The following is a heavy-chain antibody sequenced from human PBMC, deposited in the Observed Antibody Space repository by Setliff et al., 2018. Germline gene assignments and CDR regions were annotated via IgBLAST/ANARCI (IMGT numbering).Heavy chain of an antibody. D-gene: IGHD6-19*01. CDR1: GGSISSSSYY. Sequence: ASETLSLTCTVSGGSISSSSYYWGWIRQPPGKGLEWIGHIYIGGSANYNPSLKSRVTMSIDTSKNQFSLKLNSVTAADMAVYYCAREQWLDPPGYYYMDVWAKGTTVTVSS. CDR2: IYIGGSA. J-gene: IGHJ6*03. V-gene: IGHV4-39*07. CDR3: AREQWLDPPGYYYMDV.